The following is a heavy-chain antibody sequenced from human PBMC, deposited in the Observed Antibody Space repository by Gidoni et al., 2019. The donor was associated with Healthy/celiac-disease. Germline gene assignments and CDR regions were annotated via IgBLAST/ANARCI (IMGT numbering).Heavy chain of an antibody. CDR3: ARGAFEYSSSGIDY. J-gene: IGHJ4*02. V-gene: IGHV1-2*02. CDR2: INPNSGGT. D-gene: IGHD6-6*01. Sequence: QVQLVQSGAEVKKPGDSVKVSCKASGYTFTGYNMPWVRQAPGQGLEWMGWINPNSGGTNYAQKFQGRVTMTRDTSISTAYMELSRLRSDDTAVYYCARGAFEYSSSGIDYWGQGTLVTVSS. CDR1: GYTFTGYN.